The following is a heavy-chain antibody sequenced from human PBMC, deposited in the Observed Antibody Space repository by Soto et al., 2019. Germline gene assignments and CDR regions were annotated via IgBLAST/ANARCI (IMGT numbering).Heavy chain of an antibody. CDR3: ARVYCSGGGCYSIDS. CDR1: GYTFTSYY. Sequence: QVQLVQSGAEVKKPGASVKVSCKASGYTFTSYYMHWVRQAPGQGLEWMGIINPSGGSTSAQKFQGRVTMTRDTFTSTVYMELSSLRSEDTAVYYCARVYCSGGGCYSIDSWGQGTLVTVSS. CDR2: INPSGGST. J-gene: IGHJ4*02. V-gene: IGHV1-46*03. D-gene: IGHD2-15*01.